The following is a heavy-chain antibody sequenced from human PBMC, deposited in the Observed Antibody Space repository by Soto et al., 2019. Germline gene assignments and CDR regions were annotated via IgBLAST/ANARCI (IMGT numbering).Heavy chain of an antibody. J-gene: IGHJ6*03. CDR3: ARLSNYPVSHYYYMDV. CDR1: GYSFTSYW. Sequence: GESLKISCKGSGYSFTSYWIGWVRQVPGKGLEWMGIIYPGDSDTRYSPSFQGQVTISADKSISTAYLQWSSLKASDTAMYYCARLSNYPVSHYYYMDVWGKGTTVTVSS. D-gene: IGHD4-4*01. CDR2: IYPGDSDT. V-gene: IGHV5-51*01.